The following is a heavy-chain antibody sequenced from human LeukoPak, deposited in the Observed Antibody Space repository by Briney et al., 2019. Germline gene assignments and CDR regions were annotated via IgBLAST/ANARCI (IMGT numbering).Heavy chain of an antibody. CDR3: ARGSKVFITQAARPLDY. J-gene: IGHJ4*02. CDR1: GYTFTGYY. D-gene: IGHD6-6*01. V-gene: IGHV1-2*02. CDR2: INPNSGGT. Sequence: GASVKVSCKASGYTFTGYYMHWVRQAPGQGLEWMGWINPNSGGTNYAQKFQGRVTMTRDTSISTAYMELSRLRSDDTAVYYCARGSKVFITQAARPLDYWGQGTLVTVSS.